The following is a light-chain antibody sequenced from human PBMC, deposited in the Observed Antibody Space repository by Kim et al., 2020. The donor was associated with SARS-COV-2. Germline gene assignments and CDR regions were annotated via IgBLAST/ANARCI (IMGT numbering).Light chain of an antibody. CDR2: YDS. V-gene: IGLV3-21*04. CDR1: GSRS. J-gene: IGLJ2*01. CDR3: QVWDSSGDRL. Sequence: SYELTQPPSVSVAPGETARISCGGGSRSVHWYQQKPGQAPVLVIYYDSGRPSGIPERFSGSNSGNTATLTISRVEAGDEADYYCQVWDSSGDRLFSGGT.